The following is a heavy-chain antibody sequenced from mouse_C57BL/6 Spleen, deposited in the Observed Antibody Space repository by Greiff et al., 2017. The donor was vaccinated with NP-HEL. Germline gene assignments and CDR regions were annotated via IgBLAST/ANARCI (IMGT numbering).Heavy chain of an antibody. J-gene: IGHJ1*03. CDR1: GYAFSSSW. D-gene: IGHD2-3*01. Sequence: QVQLQQSGPELVKPGASVKISCKASGYAFSSSWMNWVKQRPGKGLEWIGRIYPGDGDTNYNGKFKGKATLTADKSSSTAYMQLSSLTSEDSAVYFCARFRIYDGLFDVWGTGTTVTVSS. CDR3: ARFRIYDGLFDV. V-gene: IGHV1-82*01. CDR2: IYPGDGDT.